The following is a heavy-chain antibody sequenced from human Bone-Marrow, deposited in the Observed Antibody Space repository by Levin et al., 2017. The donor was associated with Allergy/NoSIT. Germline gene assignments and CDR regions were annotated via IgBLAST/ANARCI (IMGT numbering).Heavy chain of an antibody. Sequence: GGSLRLSCVASGFTFSKDWMSWVRQAPGKGLEWVGRIKSKADGGTTDYAAPVKGRFTISRDDSRSSLDLQMNSLKTEDTAVYYCAAFNHRDAFKSWGQGTTVTVSS. CDR2: IKSKADGGTT. CDR1: GFTFSKDW. J-gene: IGHJ3*02. V-gene: IGHV3-15*01. CDR3: AAFNHRDAFKS.